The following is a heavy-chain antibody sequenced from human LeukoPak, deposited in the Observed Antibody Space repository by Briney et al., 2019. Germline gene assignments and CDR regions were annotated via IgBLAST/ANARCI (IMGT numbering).Heavy chain of an antibody. V-gene: IGHV1-8*01. CDR2: MNPNSGNT. J-gene: IGHJ4*02. Sequence: ASVKVSCKASGYTFTSYDINWVRQATGQGLEWMGWMNPNSGNTGYAQKFQGRVTMTRNTSISTAYMELSSLGSEDTAVYYCARFGASGSYYEFGYWGQGTLVTVSS. CDR1: GYTFTSYD. D-gene: IGHD3-10*01. CDR3: ARFGASGSYYEFGY.